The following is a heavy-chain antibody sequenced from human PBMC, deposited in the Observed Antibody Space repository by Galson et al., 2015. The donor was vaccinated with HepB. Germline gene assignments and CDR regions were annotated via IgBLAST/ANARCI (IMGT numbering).Heavy chain of an antibody. CDR3: ARDPSGTYYYDY. Sequence: SLRLSCAASGFTFSSYWMTWVRQAPGKGLEWVASISYDGSNKYYADSVKGRFTISRDNSKSTLYLQMNSLGAEDTAVYYCARDPSGTYYYDYWGQGTLVTVSS. CDR1: GFTFSSYW. J-gene: IGHJ4*02. V-gene: IGHV3-30-3*01. CDR2: ISYDGSNK. D-gene: IGHD1-26*01.